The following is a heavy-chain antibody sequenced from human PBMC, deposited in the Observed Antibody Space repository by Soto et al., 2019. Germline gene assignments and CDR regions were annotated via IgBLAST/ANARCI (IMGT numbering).Heavy chain of an antibody. CDR1: GFTFSSYA. V-gene: IGHV3-30-3*01. D-gene: IGHD6-13*01. Sequence: GGSLRLSCAASGFTFSSYAMHWVRQAPGKGLEWVAVISYDGSNKYYADSVKGRFTISRDNSKNTLYLQMNSLRAEDTAVYYCARGGLYSRSWYRHNWFDPWGQGTLVTVSS. J-gene: IGHJ5*02. CDR3: ARGGLYSRSWYRHNWFDP. CDR2: ISYDGSNK.